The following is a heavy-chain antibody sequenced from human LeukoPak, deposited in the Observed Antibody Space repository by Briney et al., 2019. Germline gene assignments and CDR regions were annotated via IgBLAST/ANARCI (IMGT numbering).Heavy chain of an antibody. J-gene: IGHJ4*02. CDR1: GFTFSSYA. D-gene: IGHD3-22*01. CDR2: ISYDGSNK. CDR3: ARGGYHDSSGYDY. V-gene: IGHV3-30*04. Sequence: SGGSLRLSCAASGFTFSSYAMHWVRQAPGKGLEWVAVISYDGSNKYYADSVKGRFTISRDNAKNSVFLQMNNLRAEDTAIYYCARGGYHDSSGYDYWGQGTLVTVSS.